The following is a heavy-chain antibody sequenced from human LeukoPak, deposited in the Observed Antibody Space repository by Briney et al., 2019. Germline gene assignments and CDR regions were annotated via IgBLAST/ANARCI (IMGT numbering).Heavy chain of an antibody. Sequence: GASVKVSCKASNYTFISYSITWVRQAPGQGLEWMGWIGTYNGRTNYAPNFQDRVTMTSDRSTSTAYMELRSLRSDDTAVYYCARLNSTHLFDTIYHQLDYWGQGALVTVSS. CDR1: NYTFISYS. D-gene: IGHD2/OR15-2a*01. CDR3: ARLNSTHLFDTIYHQLDY. J-gene: IGHJ4*02. V-gene: IGHV1-18*01. CDR2: IGTYNGRT.